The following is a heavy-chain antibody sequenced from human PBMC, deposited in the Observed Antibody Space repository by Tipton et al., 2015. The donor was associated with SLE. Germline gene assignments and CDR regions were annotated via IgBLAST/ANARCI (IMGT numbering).Heavy chain of an antibody. Sequence: TLSLTCAVYGGSFSGYYWSWIRQPPGKGLEWIGEINHSGSTNYNPSLKSRVTISVDTSKNQFSLKLSSVTAADTAVYYCARGARGSYYAVAFDIWGQGTMVTVS. CDR3: ARGARGSYYAVAFDI. D-gene: IGHD3-10*01. CDR1: GGSFSGYY. J-gene: IGHJ3*02. CDR2: INHSGST. V-gene: IGHV4-34*09.